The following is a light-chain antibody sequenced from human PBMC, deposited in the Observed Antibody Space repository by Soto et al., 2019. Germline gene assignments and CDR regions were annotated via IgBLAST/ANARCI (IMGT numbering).Light chain of an antibody. CDR2: AAS. J-gene: IGKJ3*01. V-gene: IGKV1-9*01. CDR3: QQLNSDPPF. CDR1: QGISSY. Sequence: DIQLTQSPSFLSASVGDRVTITCRASQGISSYLAWYQQKPGKAPKLLIYAASTLQSGVPSRFSGSGSGTEFTLTISSLQPEDFATYCCQQLNSDPPFFGPGNKVDIK.